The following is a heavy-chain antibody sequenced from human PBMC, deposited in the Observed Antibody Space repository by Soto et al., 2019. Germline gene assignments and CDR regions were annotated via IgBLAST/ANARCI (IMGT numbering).Heavy chain of an antibody. V-gene: IGHV1-18*04. CDR1: GYNFTNYH. D-gene: IGHD6-13*01. CDR3: AREALAGGGLSYYGMDV. Sequence: ASVKVSCKASGYNFTNYHIHWVRQAPGQGLEWMGWISSYTGTTYYQHTANTGYAQKFQGRVSLTTDTFTTTAYMELRGLSSADTAVYYCAREALAGGGLSYYGMDVWGPGTTVTVSS. CDR2: ISSYTGTTYYQHTANT. J-gene: IGHJ6*02.